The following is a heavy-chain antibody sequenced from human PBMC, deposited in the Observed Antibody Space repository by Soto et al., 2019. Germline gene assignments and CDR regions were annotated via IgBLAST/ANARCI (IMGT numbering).Heavy chain of an antibody. Sequence: QVQLVQSGPEVKKPGSSVKVSCEASGGTFSTFAVNWVRQAPGQGLEWVGGIIPLFSVAKYAQNFEGRVTIVADDSLNTAYMELSSLRSDYTAVYYRAASGWGVLGYDYNDTEGCDRWGQWTMVTVSS. CDR3: AASGWGVLGYDYNDTEGCDR. V-gene: IGHV1-69*01. CDR1: GGTFSTFA. CDR2: IIPLFSVA. D-gene: IGHD3-16*01. J-gene: IGHJ3*02.